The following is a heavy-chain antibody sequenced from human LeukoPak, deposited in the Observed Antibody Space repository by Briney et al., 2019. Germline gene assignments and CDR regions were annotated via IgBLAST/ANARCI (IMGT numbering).Heavy chain of an antibody. CDR2: ITSSGGST. Sequence: GGSLRLSCAASGFTFSSYAMTWVRQAPGKGLEWVSGITSSGGSTYYADSVKGRFTISRDNSKNTLYLQMNSLRAEDTAVYYCARETNFYRYMDVWGKGTTVTVSS. J-gene: IGHJ6*03. V-gene: IGHV3-23*01. CDR3: ARETNFYRYMDV. D-gene: IGHD3-3*01. CDR1: GFTFSSYA.